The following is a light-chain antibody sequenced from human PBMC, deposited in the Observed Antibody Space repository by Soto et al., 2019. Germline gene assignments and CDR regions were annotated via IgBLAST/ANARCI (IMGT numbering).Light chain of an antibody. Sequence: QITQSPSTLSGSGGDSVTITCRASQSISSYLHWYQQKPGKAPKVLIYDASSLETGVPSRFSGSGSGTDFTFTISSLQPEDIATHYCQQYDNLPPKITFGQGTRLEIK. CDR1: QSISSY. CDR2: DAS. J-gene: IGKJ5*01. CDR3: QQYDNLPPKIT. V-gene: IGKV1-33*01.